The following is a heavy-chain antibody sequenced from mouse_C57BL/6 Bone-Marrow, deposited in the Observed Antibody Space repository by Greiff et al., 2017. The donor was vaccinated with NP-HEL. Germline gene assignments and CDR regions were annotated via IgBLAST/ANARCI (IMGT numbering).Heavy chain of an antibody. CDR2: ISDGGSYT. J-gene: IGHJ3*01. Sequence: EVKVVESGGGLVKPGGSLKLSCAASGFTFSSYAMSWVRQTPEKRLEWVATISDGGSYTYYPDNVKGRFTISRDNAKNNLYLQMSHLKSEDTAMYYCARDWALNYYGSSWFAYWGQGTLVTVSA. CDR1: GFTFSSYA. D-gene: IGHD1-1*01. CDR3: ARDWALNYYGSSWFAY. V-gene: IGHV5-4*01.